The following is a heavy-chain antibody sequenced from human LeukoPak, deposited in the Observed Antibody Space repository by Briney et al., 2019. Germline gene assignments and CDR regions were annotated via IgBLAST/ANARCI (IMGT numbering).Heavy chain of an antibody. CDR2: IYYSGST. D-gene: IGHD2-8*02. CDR3: ARHSGQIPSCGPFDY. V-gene: IGHV4-59*08. Sequence: SETLSLTCSVSGGSIRSYYWSWIRQPPGKGLEWIGYIYYSGSTNYNPSLKSRVTISVDTSKNQFSLRLSSVTAADTAVYYCARHSGQIPSCGPFDYWGQGTLVTVSS. J-gene: IGHJ4*02. CDR1: GGSIRSYY.